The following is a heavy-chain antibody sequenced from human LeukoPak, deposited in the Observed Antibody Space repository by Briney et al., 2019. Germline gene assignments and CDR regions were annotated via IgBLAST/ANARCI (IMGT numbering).Heavy chain of an antibody. CDR1: GFSFSSYS. CDR3: TTFYTRLTDY. D-gene: IGHD2/OR15-2a*01. CDR2: ISRSSTDI. V-gene: IGHV3-21*04. Sequence: KPGGSLRLSCAASGFSFSSYSMNWVRQAPGKGLEWVSSISRSSTDIQYADSVKGRFTISRDNAKNSLFLQMNSLRAEDTAVYYCTTFYTRLTDYWGQGTLVTVSS. J-gene: IGHJ4*02.